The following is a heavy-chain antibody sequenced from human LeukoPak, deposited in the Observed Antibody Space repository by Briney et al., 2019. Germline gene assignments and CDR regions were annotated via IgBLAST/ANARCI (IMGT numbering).Heavy chain of an antibody. CDR1: GFTFSTYA. J-gene: IGHJ4*02. V-gene: IGHV3-30-3*01. CDR3: ARDGGSSRHPPHFDH. D-gene: IGHD6-13*01. Sequence: GGSLRLSCAASGFTFSTYAMHWVRQAPGKGLEWVAVISYDGSNKYYADSVKGRFTISRDNSKNTLYLQMNSLRAEDTAVYYCARDGGSSRHPPHFDHWGQGTLVTASS. CDR2: ISYDGSNK.